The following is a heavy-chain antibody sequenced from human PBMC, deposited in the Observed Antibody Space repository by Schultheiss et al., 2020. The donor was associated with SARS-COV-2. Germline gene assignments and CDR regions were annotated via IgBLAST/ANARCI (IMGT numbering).Heavy chain of an antibody. CDR3: ARTPNLRFLPFDP. D-gene: IGHD3-3*01. Sequence: ASVKVSCKVSGYTLTELSMHWVRQAPGKGLEWMGGFDPEDGETIYEQKFQGRVTMTEDTSTDTAYMELRSLRSDDTAVYYCARTPNLRFLPFDPWGQGTLVTVSS. CDR2: FDPEDGET. J-gene: IGHJ5*02. CDR1: GYTLTELS. V-gene: IGHV1-24*01.